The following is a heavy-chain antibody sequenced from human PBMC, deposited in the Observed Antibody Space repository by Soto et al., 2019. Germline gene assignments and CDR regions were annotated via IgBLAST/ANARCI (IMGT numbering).Heavy chain of an antibody. CDR2: ISAYNGNT. CDR3: ARDEAGFYDSSESFDY. Sequence: ASVKVSCKASGYTFTSYGISWVRQPPRQGLEWMGWISAYNGNTNYAQKLQGRVTMTTDTSTSTAYMELRSLRSDDTAVYYCARDEAGFYDSSESFDYCGQGTRVTVSS. J-gene: IGHJ4*02. V-gene: IGHV1-18*04. D-gene: IGHD3-22*01. CDR1: GYTFTSYG.